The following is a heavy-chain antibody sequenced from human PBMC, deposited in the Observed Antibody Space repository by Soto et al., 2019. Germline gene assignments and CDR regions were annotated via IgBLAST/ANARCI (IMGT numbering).Heavy chain of an antibody. CDR1: GFTFSSYA. D-gene: IGHD3-22*01. CDR2: ISYDGSNK. J-gene: IGHJ3*02. V-gene: IGHV3-30-3*01. Sequence: WGSLRLSCAASGFTFSSYAMHWVRQAPGKGLEWVAVISYDGSNKYYADSVKGRFTISRDNSKNTLYLQMNSLRAEDTAVYYCVRDDPDSSSQRPFNIWGQGTMVTVSS. CDR3: VRDDPDSSSQRPFNI.